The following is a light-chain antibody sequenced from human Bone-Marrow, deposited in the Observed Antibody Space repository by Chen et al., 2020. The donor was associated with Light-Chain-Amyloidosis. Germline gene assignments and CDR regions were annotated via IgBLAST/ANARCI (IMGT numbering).Light chain of an antibody. Sequence: SYVLTQPSSVSVAPGHTATIACGGNNIGSTSVHWYQQTPGQAPLLVVYDDSDRPSGIPERWSGSNSGNTATLTSSRVEAGDEADYCCQVWDRSSDRPVFGGGTKLTVL. J-gene: IGLJ3*02. CDR2: DDS. CDR1: NIGSTS. CDR3: QVWDRSSDRPV. V-gene: IGLV3-21*02.